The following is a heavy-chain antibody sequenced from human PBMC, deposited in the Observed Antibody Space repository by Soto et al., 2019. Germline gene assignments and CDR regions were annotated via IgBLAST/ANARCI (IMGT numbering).Heavy chain of an antibody. CDR3: ARGHLPGGNTFYYDY. CDR2: ISHSGSGT. V-gene: IGHV4-34*01. J-gene: IGHJ4*02. D-gene: IGHD2-15*01. Sequence: QVQLQQWGAGLLKPSETLTLTCTVYGGSFSGNYWSWIRQPPGMGLEWIGEISHSGSGTNYNPSLKSRVTRSVDTSKNQISLKLSSVTAADTAMYYCARGHLPGGNTFYYDYWGQGTLVSVSS. CDR1: GGSFSGNY.